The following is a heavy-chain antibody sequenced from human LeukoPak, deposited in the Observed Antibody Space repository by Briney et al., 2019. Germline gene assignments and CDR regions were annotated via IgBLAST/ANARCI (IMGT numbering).Heavy chain of an antibody. CDR3: ASPRKRGMSRAFDI. J-gene: IGHJ3*02. Sequence: ASETLSLTCAVYGGSFSGYYWSWIRQPPGKGLEWIGEINHSGSTNYNPSLKSRVPLTVETSKKQFSLKLSSVTAADTAGYYCASPRKRGMSRAFDIWGQGTMVTVSS. D-gene: IGHD6-13*01. CDR2: INHSGST. V-gene: IGHV4-34*01. CDR1: GGSFSGYY.